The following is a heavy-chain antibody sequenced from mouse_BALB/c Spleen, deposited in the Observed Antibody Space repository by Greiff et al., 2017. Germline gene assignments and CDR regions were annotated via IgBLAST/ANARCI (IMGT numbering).Heavy chain of an antibody. CDR1: GYSITSDYA. D-gene: IGHD2-4*01. V-gene: IGHV3-2*02. J-gene: IGHJ3*01. CDR2: ISYSGST. Sequence: DVKLQESGPGLVKPSQSLSLTCTVTGYSITSDYAWNWIRQFPGNKLEWMGYISYSGSTSYNPSLKSRISITRDTSKNQFFLQLNSVTTEDTATYYCARSGYDYSWFAYWGQGTLVTVSA. CDR3: ARSGYDYSWFAY.